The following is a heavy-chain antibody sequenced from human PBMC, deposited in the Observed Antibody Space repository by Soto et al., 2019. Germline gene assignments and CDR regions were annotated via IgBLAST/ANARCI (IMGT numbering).Heavy chain of an antibody. J-gene: IGHJ6*03. D-gene: IGHD2-2*01. CDR2: MNPNSGNT. CDR1: GYTFTSYD. V-gene: IGHV1-8*01. Sequence: ASVKVSCKASGYTFTSYDINWVRQATGQGLEWMGWMNPNSGNTGYAQKLQGRVTMTRNTSISTAYMELSSLRSEDTAVYYCARGHLAVVPVAYWFYYMDVWGKGTTVNGSS. CDR3: ARGHLAVVPVAYWFYYMDV.